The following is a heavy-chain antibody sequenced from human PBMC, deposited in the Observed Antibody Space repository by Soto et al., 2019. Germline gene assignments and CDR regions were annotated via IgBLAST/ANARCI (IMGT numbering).Heavy chain of an antibody. CDR2: ISYDGVNK. J-gene: IGHJ6*02. CDR1: GIPSSRYG. Sequence: PGGSLRLSCAASGIPSSRYGMHWVRQAPGKGLEWLAVISYDGVNKYYADSVKGRSTISRDNSKSTLYLQMNSLRAEDTALYYCAKGRSYYYYYGVDVWGQGTTVTVSS. V-gene: IGHV3-30*18. CDR3: AKGRSYYYYYGVDV.